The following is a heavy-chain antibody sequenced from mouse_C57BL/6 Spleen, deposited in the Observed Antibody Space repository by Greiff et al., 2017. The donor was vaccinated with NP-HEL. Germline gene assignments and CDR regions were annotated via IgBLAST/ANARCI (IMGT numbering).Heavy chain of an antibody. CDR2: IYPRSGNT. J-gene: IGHJ1*03. CDR3: AREEVHYYGSSYGYCDV. D-gene: IGHD1-1*01. V-gene: IGHV1-81*01. Sequence: QVQLQQSGAELARPGASVKLSCKASGYTFTSYGISWVKQRTGQGLEWIGEIYPRSGNTYYNEKFKGKATLTADKSSSTAYMELRSLTSEDSAVYFCAREEVHYYGSSYGYCDVWGTGTTVTVSS. CDR1: GYTFTSYG.